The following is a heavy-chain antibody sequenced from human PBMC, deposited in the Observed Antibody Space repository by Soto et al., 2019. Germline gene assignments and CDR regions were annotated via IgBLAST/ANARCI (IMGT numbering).Heavy chain of an antibody. CDR1: GFTFSTYA. CDR3: AKETKWLVDY. Sequence: LRLSCAASGFTFSTYAMNWVRQAPGKGLEWVSGISGSGTSTFYADSVKGRLTISRDNSKNTLYLQMNSLRAEDTAVYYCAKETKWLVDYWGQGTLVTVPS. CDR2: ISGSGTST. D-gene: IGHD5-12*01. V-gene: IGHV3-23*01. J-gene: IGHJ4*02.